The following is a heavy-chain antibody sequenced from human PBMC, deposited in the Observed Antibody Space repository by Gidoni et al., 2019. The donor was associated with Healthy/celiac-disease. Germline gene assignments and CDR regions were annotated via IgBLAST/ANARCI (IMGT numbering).Heavy chain of an antibody. D-gene: IGHD4-17*01. J-gene: IGHJ4*02. V-gene: IGHV3-13*01. CDR1: GFTFSSYD. CDR2: IGTAGDT. Sequence: EVQLVAYGGGLVQPGGSLRLSCAASGFTFSSYDMPWVRQATGKGLEGVSAIGTAGDTYYPGSVKGRFTISRENAKNSLYLQMNSLRAGDTAVYYCARAGRVGDYGDYRFDYWGQGTLVTVSS. CDR3: ARAGRVGDYGDYRFDY.